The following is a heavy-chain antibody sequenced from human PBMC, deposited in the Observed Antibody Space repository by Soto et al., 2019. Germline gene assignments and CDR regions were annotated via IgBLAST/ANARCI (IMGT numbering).Heavy chain of an antibody. CDR3: TLGSWSAETFDI. CDR1: GGTFRTYT. V-gene: IGHV1-69*02. Sequence: QVQLVQSGAEVKKPGSSVKVSCKASGGTFRTYTVIWVRQAPGQGLEWMGRILPMVDITNSAQSFQGRLTMSPDKSTSTVYLEPSRLRFEDTALYYCTLGSWSAETFDIWGRGTMVTVSS. J-gene: IGHJ3*02. D-gene: IGHD2-2*01. CDR2: ILPMVDIT.